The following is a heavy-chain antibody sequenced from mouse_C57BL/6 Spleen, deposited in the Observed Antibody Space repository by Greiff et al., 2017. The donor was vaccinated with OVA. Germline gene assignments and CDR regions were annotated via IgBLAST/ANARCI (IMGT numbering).Heavy chain of an antibody. CDR3: TRHNYGSPFAY. Sequence: EVQVVESGEGLVKPGGSLKLSCAASGFTFSSYAMSWVRQTPEKRLEWVAYISSGGDYIYYADTVKGRFTISRDNARNTLYLQMSSLKSEDTAMYYCTRHNYGSPFAYWGQGTLVTVSA. CDR1: GFTFSSYA. CDR2: ISSGGDYI. D-gene: IGHD1-1*01. V-gene: IGHV5-9-1*02. J-gene: IGHJ3*01.